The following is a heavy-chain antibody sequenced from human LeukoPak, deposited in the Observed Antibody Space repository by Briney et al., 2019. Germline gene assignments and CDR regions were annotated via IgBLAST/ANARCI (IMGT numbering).Heavy chain of an antibody. J-gene: IGHJ6*02. Sequence: PGGSLRLSCAASGFTISSYAMSWVRQAPGKGLEWVSTISGSGGSTYYADSVKGRFTISRDNSENTLYLQMNSLRAEDTAVYYCAKTLPVAGYYYGMDVWGQGTTVTVSS. CDR2: ISGSGGST. CDR1: GFTISSYA. D-gene: IGHD6-19*01. V-gene: IGHV3-23*01. CDR3: AKTLPVAGYYYGMDV.